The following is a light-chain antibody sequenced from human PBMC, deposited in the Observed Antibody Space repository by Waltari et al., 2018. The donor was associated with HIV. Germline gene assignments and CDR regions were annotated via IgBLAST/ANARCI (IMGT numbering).Light chain of an antibody. V-gene: IGKV4-1*01. J-gene: IGKJ2*01. CDR1: QSVFYSSNNRIY. Sequence: DIVMNQSPDSLAVSLGERATINCKSTQSVFYSSNNRIYLAWFHQRPRQAPKWLISWTSKGEFGVPDRFTGSGSGTDFTLTISSLQAEDVAVYYCHQYYSPPYTFGQGTKLEI. CDR3: HQYYSPPYT. CDR2: WTS.